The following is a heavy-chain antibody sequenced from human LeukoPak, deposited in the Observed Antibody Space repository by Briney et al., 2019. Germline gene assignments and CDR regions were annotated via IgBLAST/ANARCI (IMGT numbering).Heavy chain of an antibody. D-gene: IGHD1-26*01. CDR2: INPNSGGT. V-gene: IGHV1-2*02. J-gene: IGHJ4*02. CDR1: GYTFTGYY. Sequence: ASVKVSCKASGYTFTGYYMHWVRPAPGQGLEWMGWINPNSGGTNYAQKFQGRVTMTRDTSISTAYMELSRLRSDDTAVYYCARVRWELLRYYFDYWGQGTLVTVSS. CDR3: ARVRWELLRYYFDY.